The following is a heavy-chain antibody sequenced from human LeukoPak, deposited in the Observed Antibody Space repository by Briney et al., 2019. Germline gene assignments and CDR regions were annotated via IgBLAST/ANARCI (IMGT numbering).Heavy chain of an antibody. V-gene: IGHV3-7*01. CDR2: LKQDGSEK. J-gene: IGHJ3*02. CDR3: ARDHALRTAMATLGAFDI. D-gene: IGHD5-18*01. Sequence: GGSLRLSWAAPGFPLSSYWMSWVRQAQGKGLEWVANLKQDGSEKYYVDSVKGRFTISRDNAKNSLYLHMNSLRAEDTAVYYCARDHALRTAMATLGAFDIWGQGTIVTVSS. CDR1: GFPLSSYW.